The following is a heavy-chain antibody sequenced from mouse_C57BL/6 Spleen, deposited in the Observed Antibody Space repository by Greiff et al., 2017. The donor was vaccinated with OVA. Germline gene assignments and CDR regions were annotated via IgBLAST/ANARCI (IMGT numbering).Heavy chain of an antibody. CDR2: IDPSDSYT. V-gene: IGHV1-69*01. CDR1: GYTFTSYW. Sequence: QVQLQQPGAELVMPGASVKLSCKASGYTFTSYWMHWVKQRPGQGLEWIGEIDPSDSYTTYNQKFKGKSTLTVDKSSSTAYMQLSSLTSEDSAVYYCARSGGYRWYFDYWGQGTTLTVSS. J-gene: IGHJ2*01. D-gene: IGHD2-2*01. CDR3: ARSGGYRWYFDY.